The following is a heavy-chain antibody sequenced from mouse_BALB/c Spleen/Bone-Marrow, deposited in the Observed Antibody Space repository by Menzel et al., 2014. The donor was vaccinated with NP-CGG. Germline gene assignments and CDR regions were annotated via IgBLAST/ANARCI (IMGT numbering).Heavy chain of an antibody. D-gene: IGHD2-10*02. V-gene: IGHV1-69*02. Sequence: QVQLQQSGAELVRPGASVKVSCKASGYTFTSYWINWVKQRPGQGLEWIGNIYPSDSYTNYNQNFKGKATLTVDKSSSTAYTQLSSPTSEDSAVYYCTRQYGNYYAMDYWGQGTSVTVSS. J-gene: IGHJ4*01. CDR1: GYTFTSYW. CDR2: IYPSDSYT. CDR3: TRQYGNYYAMDY.